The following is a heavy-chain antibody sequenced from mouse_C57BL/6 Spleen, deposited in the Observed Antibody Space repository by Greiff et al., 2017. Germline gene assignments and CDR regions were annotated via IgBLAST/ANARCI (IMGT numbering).Heavy chain of an antibody. J-gene: IGHJ1*03. Sequence: QVQLQQSGPELVKPGASVKISCKASGYAFSSSWMNWVKQRPGKGLEWIGRIYPGDGDTNYNGKFKGKATLTADKSSSTAYMQLSSLTSEDSAVYFCAGNYDGYYGGGYFDVWGTGTTVTVSS. CDR2: IYPGDGDT. CDR1: GYAFSSSW. CDR3: AGNYDGYYGGGYFDV. V-gene: IGHV1-82*01. D-gene: IGHD2-3*01.